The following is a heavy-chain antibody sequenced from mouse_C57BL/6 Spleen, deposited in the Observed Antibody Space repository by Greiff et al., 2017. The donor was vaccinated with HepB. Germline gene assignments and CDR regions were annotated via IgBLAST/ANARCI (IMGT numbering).Heavy chain of an antibody. V-gene: IGHV1-52*01. CDR2: IDPSDSET. CDR3: ARIHYGSSYDYYAMEY. Sequence: VQLQQPGAELVRPGSSVKLSCKASGYTFTSYWMHWVKQRPIQGLEWIGNIDPSDSETHYNQKFKDKATLTVDKSSSTAYMQLSSLTSEDSAVYYCARIHYGSSYDYYAMEYWGQGTSVTVSS. D-gene: IGHD1-1*01. J-gene: IGHJ4*01. CDR1: GYTFTSYW.